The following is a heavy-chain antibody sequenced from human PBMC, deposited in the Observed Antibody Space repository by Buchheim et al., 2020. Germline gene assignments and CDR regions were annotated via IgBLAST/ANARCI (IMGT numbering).Heavy chain of an antibody. CDR2: IYPGDSDT. J-gene: IGHJ5*02. CDR3: ARHDRVGATNSWFDP. V-gene: IGHV5-51*01. D-gene: IGHD1-26*01. CDR1: GYSFTTHW. Sequence: EVRLVQSGAEVKKAGESLKISCKGFGYSFTTHWIVWVRQMPGKGLECMGIIYPGDSDTRYSPSFQGQVTISADKSISTAYLQWSSLKASDTAMYYCARHDRVGATNSWFDPWGQGTL.